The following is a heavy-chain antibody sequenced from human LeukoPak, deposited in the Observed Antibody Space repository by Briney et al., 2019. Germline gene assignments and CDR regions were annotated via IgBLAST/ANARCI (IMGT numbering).Heavy chain of an antibody. V-gene: IGHV1-8*03. D-gene: IGHD6-13*01. Sequence: ASVKVSCKASGYTFTSYDINWVRQATGQGLEWMGWMNPNSGNTGYAQKFQGRVTITRNTSISTAYMELSSLRSEDTAVYYCARGSSWYNWFDPWGPGTLVTVSS. CDR1: GYTFTSYD. CDR2: MNPNSGNT. J-gene: IGHJ5*02. CDR3: ARGSSWYNWFDP.